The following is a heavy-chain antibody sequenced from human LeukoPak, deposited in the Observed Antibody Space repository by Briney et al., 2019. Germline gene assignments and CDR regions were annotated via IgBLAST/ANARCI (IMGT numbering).Heavy chain of an antibody. D-gene: IGHD2-15*01. CDR1: GGSISRYY. CDR2: IYYSGST. Sequence: SETLSLTCTVSGGSISRYYWSWIRQPPGKGLEWIGHIYYSGSTNYNPSLKSRVTISVDTSKNQFSLKLSSVTAADTAVYYCARRGYCSGGTCYCFDYWDQGTLVTVSS. J-gene: IGHJ4*02. V-gene: IGHV4-59*08. CDR3: ARRGYCSGGTCYCFDY.